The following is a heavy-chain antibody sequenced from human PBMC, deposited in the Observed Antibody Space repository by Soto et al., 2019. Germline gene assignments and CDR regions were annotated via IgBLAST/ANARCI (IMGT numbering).Heavy chain of an antibody. CDR2: IYWNDDK. CDR3: AHRKRVDTALGPYYFDY. D-gene: IGHD5-18*01. J-gene: IGHJ4*02. Sequence: ESGPTLVNPTQTLTLTCTFSGFSLSTSGVGVGWIRQPPGKALEWLALIYWNDDKRYSPSLKSRLTITKDTSKNQVVLTMTNMDPVDTATYYCAHRKRVDTALGPYYFDYWGQGTLVTVSS. CDR1: GFSLSTSGVG. V-gene: IGHV2-5*01.